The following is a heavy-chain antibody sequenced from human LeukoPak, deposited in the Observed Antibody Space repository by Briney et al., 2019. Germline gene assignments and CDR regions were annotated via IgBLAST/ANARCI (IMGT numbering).Heavy chain of an antibody. J-gene: IGHJ4*02. D-gene: IGHD4-17*01. CDR2: IIPIFGIA. Sequence: GASVKVSCKASGGTFSSYAISWVRQAPGQGLEWMGRIIPIFGIANYAQKFQGRVTITADKSTSTAYMELSSLRSEDTAVYYCARMVDYGDYAGLDYWGQGTLVTVSS. V-gene: IGHV1-69*04. CDR3: ARMVDYGDYAGLDY. CDR1: GGTFSSYA.